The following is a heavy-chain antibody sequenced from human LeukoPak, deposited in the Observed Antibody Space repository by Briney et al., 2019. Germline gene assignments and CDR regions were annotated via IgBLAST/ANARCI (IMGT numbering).Heavy chain of an antibody. V-gene: IGHV3-23*01. D-gene: IGHD4-17*01. CDR2: ISGSGDST. Sequence: PGGSLRLSCAASGFTFSSYAMSWVRQTPGRGLEWVSAISGSGDSTYYADSVKGRFTISRDNSKNTLYLQMNSLRAEDTAVYYCARDLGPYGDYPPYNWFDPWGQGTLVTVSS. CDR1: GFTFSSYA. J-gene: IGHJ5*02. CDR3: ARDLGPYGDYPPYNWFDP.